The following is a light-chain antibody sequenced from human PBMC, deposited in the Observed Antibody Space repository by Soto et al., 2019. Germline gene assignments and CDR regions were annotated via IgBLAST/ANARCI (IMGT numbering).Light chain of an antibody. Sequence: QSALTQAASVSGSPGQSITISCTGTSSDVGAYNYVSWYQHHPGKAPKLMIYDVSYRPSWVSNRFSGSKSGNTASLTISGLQAEDEADYHCSSYTTSSTLIFGGGTKVTVL. CDR1: SSDVGAYNY. CDR3: SSYTTSSTLI. J-gene: IGLJ2*01. V-gene: IGLV2-14*03. CDR2: DVS.